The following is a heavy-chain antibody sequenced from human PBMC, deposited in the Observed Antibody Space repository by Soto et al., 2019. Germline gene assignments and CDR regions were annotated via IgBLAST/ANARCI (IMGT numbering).Heavy chain of an antibody. CDR1: GFTFSSYS. V-gene: IGHV3-21*01. D-gene: IGHD3-10*01. Sequence: GGSLRLSCAASGFTFSSYSMNWVRQAPGKGLEWVSSISSSSSYIYYADSVKGRFTISRDNAKNSLYLQMNSLRAEDTAVYYCARAGRGAGLHFDYWGQGTLVTVSS. CDR2: ISSSSSYI. J-gene: IGHJ4*02. CDR3: ARAGRGAGLHFDY.